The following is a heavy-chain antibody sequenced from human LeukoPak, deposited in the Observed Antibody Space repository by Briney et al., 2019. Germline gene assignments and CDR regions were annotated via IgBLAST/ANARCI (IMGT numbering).Heavy chain of an antibody. CDR2: ISGSGGST. V-gene: IGHV3-23*01. CDR3: AKVKRFYYLAY. D-gene: IGHD3-10*01. J-gene: IGHJ4*02. Sequence: TGGSLRLSCVASGFTFRSYGMSWVRQAPGKGLEWVSAISGSGGSTYYADSVKGRFTISRDNSQNTLDLQMNSLRAEDTAVYDCAKVKRFYYLAYGGKGTWVTAPS. CDR1: GFTFRSYG.